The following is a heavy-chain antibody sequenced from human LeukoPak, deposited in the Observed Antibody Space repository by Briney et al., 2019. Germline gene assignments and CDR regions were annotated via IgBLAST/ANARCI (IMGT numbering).Heavy chain of an antibody. Sequence: SETLSLTCTVSGGSINSYYWSWIREPPGNGLEWIGYIYSFGTTNYNPSLKSRVTISLDTSKNQFSLRLSSVAASDTAVYYCARGLWFGELGGWFDPWGQGTLVTVSS. CDR1: GGSINSYY. CDR2: IYSFGTT. V-gene: IGHV4-59*01. J-gene: IGHJ5*02. CDR3: ARGLWFGELGGWFDP. D-gene: IGHD3-10*01.